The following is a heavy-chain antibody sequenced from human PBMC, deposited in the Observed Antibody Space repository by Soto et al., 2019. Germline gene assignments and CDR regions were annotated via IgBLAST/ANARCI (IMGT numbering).Heavy chain of an antibody. Sequence: QVQLVQSGAEVKKPGASVKVSCKASGYTFTSYYMHWVRQAPGQGLEWMGIINPSGGSTSYAKKCHGRVPMTRDTSTSTVYIELSSLKSEDTAVYYCARAEGVLVPAAMFNYWGQGTLVTVSS. D-gene: IGHD2-2*01. V-gene: IGHV1-46*03. J-gene: IGHJ4*02. CDR2: INPSGGST. CDR1: GYTFTSYY. CDR3: ARAEGVLVPAAMFNY.